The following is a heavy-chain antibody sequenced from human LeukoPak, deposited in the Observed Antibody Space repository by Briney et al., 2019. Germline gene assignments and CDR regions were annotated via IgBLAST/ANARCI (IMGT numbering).Heavy chain of an antibody. CDR3: ARLPDTGMAPRWFDP. CDR2: IYHSGST. J-gene: IGHJ5*02. CDR1: GGSISSGGYY. D-gene: IGHD5-18*01. V-gene: IGHV4-61*08. Sequence: PSEPLSLTCTVSGGSISSGGYYWSWIRQPPGKGLEWIGYIYHSGSTNYNPSLKSRVTITVDTSKNQFSLKLSSVTAADTAMYYCARLPDTGMAPRWFDPWGQGTLVTVSS.